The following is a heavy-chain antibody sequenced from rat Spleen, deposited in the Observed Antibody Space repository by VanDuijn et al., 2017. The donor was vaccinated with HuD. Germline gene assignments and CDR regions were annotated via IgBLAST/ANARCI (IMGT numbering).Heavy chain of an antibody. CDR1: GFTFSNYY. CDR2: ISTSGSRT. J-gene: IGHJ4*01. CDR3: ASLIPTDVMDA. V-gene: IGHV5-27*01. Sequence: EVQLVESGGGLVQPGRSLKLSCAASGFTFSNYYMAWVRQAPTKGLEWVATISTSGSRTYYPDSVKGRFTISRDNAKSSLYLQMNSLKSEDTATYYCASLIPTDVMDAWGQGASVTVSS. D-gene: IGHD2-1*01.